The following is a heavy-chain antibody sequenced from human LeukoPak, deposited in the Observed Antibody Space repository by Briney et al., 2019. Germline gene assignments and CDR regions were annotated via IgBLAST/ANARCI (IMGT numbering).Heavy chain of an antibody. V-gene: IGHV4-31*03. Sequence: SQTLSLTCTVSGGSISSGGYYWSWIRRHPGKGLEWIGYIYYSGSTYYNPSLKSRVTISVDTSKNQFSLKLSSVTAADTAVYYCARDRARSYGMDVWGQGTTVTVSS. CDR3: ARDRARSYGMDV. D-gene: IGHD3-10*01. CDR2: IYYSGST. CDR1: GGSISSGGYY. J-gene: IGHJ6*02.